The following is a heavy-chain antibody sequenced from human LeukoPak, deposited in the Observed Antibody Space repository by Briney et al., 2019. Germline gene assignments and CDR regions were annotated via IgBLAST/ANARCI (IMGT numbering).Heavy chain of an antibody. J-gene: IGHJ2*01. Sequence: PSETLSLTCTVSGGSISSYYWSWIRQPAGKGLEWIGRIYTSGSTNYNPSLKSRVTMSVDTSKNQFSLKLSSVTAADTAVYYCARDKGLAAAGHWYFDLWGRGTLVTVSS. V-gene: IGHV4-4*07. CDR3: ARDKGLAAAGHWYFDL. CDR1: GGSISSYY. CDR2: IYTSGST. D-gene: IGHD6-13*01.